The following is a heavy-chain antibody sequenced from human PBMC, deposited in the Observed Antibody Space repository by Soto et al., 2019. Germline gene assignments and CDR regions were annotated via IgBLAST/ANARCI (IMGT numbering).Heavy chain of an antibody. D-gene: IGHD1-26*01. J-gene: IGHJ4*02. CDR2: TYYKSKWYN. CDR1: GYSVSSNSVS. Sequence: TLSLTWAISGYSVSSNSVSCNWIRQPTSRGLEWLGRTYYKSKWYNDYAVSVKSRITINPDTSKNQFSLQLNSVTPEDTAVYYCASDTPAKGSYFDYWGQGTLVTVSS. CDR3: ASDTPAKGSYFDY. V-gene: IGHV6-1*01.